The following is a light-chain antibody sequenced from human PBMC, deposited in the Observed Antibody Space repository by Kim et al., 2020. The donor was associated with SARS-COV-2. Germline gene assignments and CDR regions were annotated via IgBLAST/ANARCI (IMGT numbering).Light chain of an antibody. Sequence: DMEMTQSPLSLSVTPGESASISCKSAQSLNSGVNIYLDWYLQKPGQSPQVLIYLVSNRASGVSDRFSGSGSGTDFTLNISSVQAEDFAVYYCQQTQGTAYTFGQGTKLEI. CDR2: LVS. CDR3: QQTQGTAYT. J-gene: IGKJ2*01. CDR1: QSLNSGVNIY. V-gene: IGKV2-28*01.